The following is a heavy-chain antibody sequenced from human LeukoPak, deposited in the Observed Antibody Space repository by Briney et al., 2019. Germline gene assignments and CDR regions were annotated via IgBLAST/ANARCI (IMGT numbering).Heavy chain of an antibody. Sequence: PGGSLRLSCAASGFVFSSYWMSWVRQAPGTGLEWVASIKPDGSARSYVDSVKGRFTISRDNAKNSLSLQMNSLRAEGAAVYFCARQTTVVTEFDYWGQGTLVSVSS. J-gene: IGHJ4*02. CDR3: ARQTTVVTEFDY. CDR2: IKPDGSAR. D-gene: IGHD4-23*01. CDR1: GFVFSSYW. V-gene: IGHV3-7*05.